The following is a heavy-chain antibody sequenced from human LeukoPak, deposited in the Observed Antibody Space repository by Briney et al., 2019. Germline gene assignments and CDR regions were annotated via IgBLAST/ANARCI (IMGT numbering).Heavy chain of an antibody. V-gene: IGHV3-21*01. CDR1: GFTFSSYS. CDR3: ARDAGSVVVPAASYIDY. CDR2: ISSSSSYI. Sequence: GGSLRLSCAASGFTFSSYSMNWVRQAPGKGLEWVSSISSSSSYIYYADSVKGRFTISRDNAKNSLYLQMNSLRAEDTAVYYCARDAGSVVVPAASYIDYWGQGTLVTVSS. J-gene: IGHJ4*02. D-gene: IGHD2-2*01.